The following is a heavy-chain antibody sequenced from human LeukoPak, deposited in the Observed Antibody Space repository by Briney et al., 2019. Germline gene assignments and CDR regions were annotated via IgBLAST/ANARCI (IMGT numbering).Heavy chain of an antibody. CDR3: ARDKSSSWYGGVDH. J-gene: IGHJ4*02. V-gene: IGHV1-2*02. CDR1: GYTFTGYY. Sequence: ASVKVSCKASGYTFTGYYIHWVRQAPGQGLERMGWIDPNSGGTDYAQKFQGRVTVTRDTSISTAYMELGRLRSDDTAVYYCARDKSSSWYGGVDHWGQGTLVTVSS. CDR2: IDPNSGGT. D-gene: IGHD6-13*01.